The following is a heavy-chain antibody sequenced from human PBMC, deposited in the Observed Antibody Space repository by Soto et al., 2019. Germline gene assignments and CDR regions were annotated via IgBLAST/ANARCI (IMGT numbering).Heavy chain of an antibody. CDR1: GFTFSDCA. Sequence: EVQLLESGGGSVQAGGSLRLSCTASGFTFSDCAMNWVRQAPGKGLEWVSGISGSGGSTYYADSVKGRFTISRDNSKNTLYLQMNTLRVEDTAVYYCAKDLKVVVISAGYWGQGTLVTVSS. J-gene: IGHJ4*02. CDR3: AKDLKVVVISAGY. D-gene: IGHD3-22*01. CDR2: ISGSGGST. V-gene: IGHV3-23*01.